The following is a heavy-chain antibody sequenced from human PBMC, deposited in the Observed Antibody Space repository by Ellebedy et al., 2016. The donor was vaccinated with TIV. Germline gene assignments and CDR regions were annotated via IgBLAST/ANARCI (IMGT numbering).Heavy chain of an antibody. V-gene: IGHV1-18*01. D-gene: IGHD1-7*01. CDR1: GYTFTSYG. CDR2: ISAYNGNT. CDR3: AREAGNYAHFDY. J-gene: IGHJ4*02. Sequence: ASVKVSCXASGYTFTSYGISWVRQAPGQGLEWMGWISAYNGNTNYAQKFQGRVTIIADESTSTAYMELSSLRSEDTAVYYCAREAGNYAHFDYWGQGTLVIVSS.